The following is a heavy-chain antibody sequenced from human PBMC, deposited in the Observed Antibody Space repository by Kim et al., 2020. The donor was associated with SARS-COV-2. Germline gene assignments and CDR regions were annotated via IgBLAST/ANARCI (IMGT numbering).Heavy chain of an antibody. J-gene: IGHJ4*02. D-gene: IGHD3-22*01. CDR3: AKVIGGGNYYHSSGYYYNLFDY. V-gene: IGHV3-43*02. CDR2: ISGDGGST. Sequence: GGSLRLSCAASGFTFDDYAMHWVRQAPGKGLEWVSLISGDGGSTYYADSVKGRFTISRDNSKNSLYLQMNSLRTEDTALYYCAKVIGGGNYYHSSGYYYNLFDYWGQGTLVTVSS. CDR1: GFTFDDYA.